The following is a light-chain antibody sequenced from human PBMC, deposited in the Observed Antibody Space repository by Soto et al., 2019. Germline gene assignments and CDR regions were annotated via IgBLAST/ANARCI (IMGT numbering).Light chain of an antibody. CDR1: SSDVGGYDY. V-gene: IGLV2-14*01. Sequence: QAVVTQEPSLTVSPGGTVTLTRGSSTGTSSDVGGYDYVSWYQHHPGKAPKLTIYEVSNRPSGVSNRFSGSKSGNTASLTISGLQAEDEAEYYCSSYTSSSTDVFGTGTKVTVL. J-gene: IGLJ1*01. CDR2: EVS. CDR3: SSYTSSSTDV.